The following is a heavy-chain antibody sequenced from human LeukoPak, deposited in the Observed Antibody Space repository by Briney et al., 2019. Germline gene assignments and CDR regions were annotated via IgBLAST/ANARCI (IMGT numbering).Heavy chain of an antibody. CDR3: VKDHDYYTSGPI. Sequence: GGSLRLSCAASGFTFSTYAMSWVRQAPGKGLEWVSTISGSGGSTYYADSVKGRFTISRDNSKNTLYLQMNSLRAEDTAVYYCVKDHDYYTSGPIWGQGTMVTVS. CDR2: ISGSGGST. D-gene: IGHD3-10*01. CDR1: GFTFSTYA. J-gene: IGHJ3*02. V-gene: IGHV3-23*01.